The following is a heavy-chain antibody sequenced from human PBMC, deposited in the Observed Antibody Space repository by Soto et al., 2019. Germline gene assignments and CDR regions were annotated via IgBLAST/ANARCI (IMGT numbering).Heavy chain of an antibody. CDR3: ARGVRYFDY. V-gene: IGHV4-59*01. Sequence: PSETLSLTCTVSGCSISSYFWSWIRQPPGKGLEWIGYIYYSGSTNYNPSLKSRVTISVDTSKNQFSLKLSSVTAADTAVYYCARGVRYFDYWGQGTLVTVSS. J-gene: IGHJ4*02. CDR1: GCSISSYF. D-gene: IGHD3-10*01. CDR2: IYYSGST.